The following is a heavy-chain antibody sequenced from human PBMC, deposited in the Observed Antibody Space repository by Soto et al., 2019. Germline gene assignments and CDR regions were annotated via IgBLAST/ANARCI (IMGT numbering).Heavy chain of an antibody. V-gene: IGHV4-39*01. J-gene: IGHJ6*02. Sequence: QLQLQESGPGLVKPSETLSLTCTVSGDSISSRSYYWGWIRQPPGKGLEWIGSLYYSGSTYFSPSLNRRVTMSVDTSKSQFSLKLSSVTAADTAVYYCARVISSSSSLGLPYYYYGLDVWGQGTTVTVSS. CDR1: GDSISSRSYY. D-gene: IGHD6-6*01. CDR3: ARVISSSSSLGLPYYYYGLDV. CDR2: LYYSGST.